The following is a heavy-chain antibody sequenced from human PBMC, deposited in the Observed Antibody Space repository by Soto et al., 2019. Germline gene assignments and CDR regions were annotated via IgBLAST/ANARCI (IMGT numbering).Heavy chain of an antibody. CDR1: GFTFSAYW. D-gene: IGHD1-20*01. CDR3: AIITRGFSMDV. Sequence: GGSLRLSCAASGFTFSAYWMSWVRQTPGKGLEWVADIKHDGSEKYYVDSVKGRFTISRDNAKNSLFLEMNSLRAEDTAVFYCAIITRGFSMDVWGQGTTVTVSS. V-gene: IGHV3-7*01. CDR2: IKHDGSEK. J-gene: IGHJ6*02.